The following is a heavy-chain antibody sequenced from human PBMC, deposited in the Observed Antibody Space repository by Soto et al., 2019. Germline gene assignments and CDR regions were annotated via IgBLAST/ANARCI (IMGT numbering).Heavy chain of an antibody. CDR2: IWYDGSNK. CDR1: GFTFSSYG. Sequence: QVQLVESGGGVVQPGRSLRLSCAASGFTFSSYGMHWVRQAPGKGLEWVAVIWYDGSNKYYADSVKGRFTISRDNSKNTLYLQMNSLRAEDTAVYYCARDSEGYTGYFDYWGQGTLVTVSS. J-gene: IGHJ4*02. CDR3: ARDSEGYTGYFDY. V-gene: IGHV3-33*01. D-gene: IGHD2-15*01.